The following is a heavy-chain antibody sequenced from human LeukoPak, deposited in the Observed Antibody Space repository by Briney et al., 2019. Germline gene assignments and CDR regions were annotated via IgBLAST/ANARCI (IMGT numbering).Heavy chain of an antibody. CDR3: AREFRRAAAGIDY. CDR2: ISSSSSTI. D-gene: IGHD6-13*01. J-gene: IGHJ4*02. CDR1: GFTFSSYS. V-gene: IGHV3-48*01. Sequence: GGTLRLSCAASGFTFSSYSINWVRKAPGTGLERVSYISSSSSTIYYADSVKGRFTISRDNAKNSLYLQMNSLRAEDTVVYYCAREFRRAAAGIDYWGQGTLVTVSS.